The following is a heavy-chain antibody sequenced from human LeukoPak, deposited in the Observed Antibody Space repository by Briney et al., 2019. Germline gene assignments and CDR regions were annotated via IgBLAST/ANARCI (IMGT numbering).Heavy chain of an antibody. Sequence: GGSLRLSCAASGFTFSSYGMHWVRQAPGKGLEWVAVIWYDGSNKYYADSVKGRFTISRDNSKNTLYLQMNSLRAEDTAVYYCARATSPRGGYYYCMDVWGKGTTVTVSS. CDR3: ARATSPRGGYYYCMDV. CDR1: GFTFSSYG. V-gene: IGHV3-33*01. D-gene: IGHD3-16*01. CDR2: IWYDGSNK. J-gene: IGHJ6*04.